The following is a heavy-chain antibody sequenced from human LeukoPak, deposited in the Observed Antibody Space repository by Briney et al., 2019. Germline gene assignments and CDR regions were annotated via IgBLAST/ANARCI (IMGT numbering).Heavy chain of an antibody. V-gene: IGHV3-66*01. CDR2: IYSGGST. CDR1: GFTVSSNY. Sequence: GGSLRLSCAASGFTVSSNYMSWVRQAPGKGLEWVSVIYSGGSTYYADSVKGRFTISRDNSKNTLYLQMNSLRAEDTAVYYCARGVKIYYFDYWGQGTLVTVSS. CDR3: ARGVKIYYFDY. J-gene: IGHJ4*02.